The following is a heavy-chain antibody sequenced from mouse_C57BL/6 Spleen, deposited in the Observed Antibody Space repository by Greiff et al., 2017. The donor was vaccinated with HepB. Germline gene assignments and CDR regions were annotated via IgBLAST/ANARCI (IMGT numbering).Heavy chain of an antibody. CDR3: TRLDDYDGDFDY. CDR2: IDPENGDT. D-gene: IGHD2-4*01. V-gene: IGHV14-4*01. CDR1: GFNIKDDY. J-gene: IGHJ2*01. Sequence: EVQLQQSGAELVRPGASVKLSCTASGFNIKDDYMHWVKQRPEQGLEWIGWIDPENGDTEYASKFQGKATITADTSSNTAYLQLSSLTSEDTAVYYCTRLDDYDGDFDYWGQGTTLTVSS.